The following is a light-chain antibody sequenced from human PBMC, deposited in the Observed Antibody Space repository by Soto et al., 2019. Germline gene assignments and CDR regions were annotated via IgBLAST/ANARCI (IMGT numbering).Light chain of an antibody. Sequence: QSLLTQPPSVAGAPRQRVTVSCTGSSSNIGARFDVHWYQQLPVTAPRLLIYANGNRPSGVPDRFSGSKSGTSASLAITGLQAEDEADYYCQSYDSSLRGYVFGTGTKVT. CDR3: QSYDSSLRGYV. J-gene: IGLJ1*01. CDR2: ANG. V-gene: IGLV1-40*01. CDR1: SSNIGARFD.